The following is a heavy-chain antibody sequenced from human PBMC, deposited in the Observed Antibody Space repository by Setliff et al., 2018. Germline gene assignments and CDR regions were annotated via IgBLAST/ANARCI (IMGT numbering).Heavy chain of an antibody. CDR1: GYTFTTYY. Sequence: ASVKVSCKASGYTFTTYYFHWVRQAPGQGLEWMGIISPGGGSTSYAQKFQDRVTMTRDTSTSTVYMELSSLRSEDTAVYYCARGGKATGYGGGGAFDIWGQGTMVTVSS. D-gene: IGHD6-25*01. V-gene: IGHV1-46*01. CDR3: ARGGKATGYGGGGAFDI. J-gene: IGHJ3*02. CDR2: ISPGGGST.